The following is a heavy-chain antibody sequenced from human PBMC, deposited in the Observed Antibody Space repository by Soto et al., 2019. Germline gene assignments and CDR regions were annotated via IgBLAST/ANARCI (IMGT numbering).Heavy chain of an antibody. Sequence: PSETLSLTCTVSGGSISSGGYYWSWIRQHPGKGLEWIGYIYYSGSTYYNPSLKSRVTISVDTSKNQFSLKLSSVTAADTAVYYCARGPDYYDSSHNWFDPWGQGTLVTAPQ. V-gene: IGHV4-31*03. CDR1: GGSISSGGYY. CDR2: IYYSGST. D-gene: IGHD3-22*01. CDR3: ARGPDYYDSSHNWFDP. J-gene: IGHJ5*02.